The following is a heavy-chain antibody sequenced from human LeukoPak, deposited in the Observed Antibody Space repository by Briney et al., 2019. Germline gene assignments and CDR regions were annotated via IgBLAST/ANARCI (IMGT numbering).Heavy chain of an antibody. D-gene: IGHD3-3*01. J-gene: IGHJ6*03. V-gene: IGHV4-39*07. CDR3: ARVFSGLRFLEWRQYYYYMDV. Sequence: PSQTLSLTCTVSGGSISSGSYYWSWIRQPPGKGLEWIGSIYYSGSTYYNPSLKSRVTISVDTSKNQFSLKLSSVTAADTAVYYCARVFSGLRFLEWRQYYYYMDVWGKGTTVAVSS. CDR2: IYYSGST. CDR1: GGSISSGSYY.